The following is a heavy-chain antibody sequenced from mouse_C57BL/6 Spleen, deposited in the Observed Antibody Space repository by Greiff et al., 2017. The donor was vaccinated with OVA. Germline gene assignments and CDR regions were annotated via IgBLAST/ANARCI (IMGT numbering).Heavy chain of an antibody. V-gene: IGHV10-1*01. D-gene: IGHD4-1*01. J-gene: IGHJ1*03. Sequence: EVMLVESGGGLVQPKGSLKLSCAASGFSFNTYAMNWVRQAPGKGLEWVARIRSKSNNYATYYADSVKDRFTISRDDSESMLYLQMNNLKTEDTAVYYCVRQNWDVWYFDVWGTGTTVTVSA. CDR3: VRQNWDVWYFDV. CDR1: GFSFNTYA. CDR2: IRSKSNNYAT.